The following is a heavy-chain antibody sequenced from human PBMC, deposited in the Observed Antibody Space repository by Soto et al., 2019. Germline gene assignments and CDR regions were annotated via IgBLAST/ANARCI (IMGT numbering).Heavy chain of an antibody. Sequence: SETLSLTCTVSGGSISSYYWSWIRQPPGKGLEWIGHIYYSGSTTYSPSLKSRVSISVETSKNQFFLQLRSVTAADTAVYYCAREYCSGGSCGWFDPWGQGTLVT. V-gene: IGHV4-59*01. J-gene: IGHJ5*02. D-gene: IGHD2-15*01. CDR2: IYYSGST. CDR3: AREYCSGGSCGWFDP. CDR1: GGSISSYY.